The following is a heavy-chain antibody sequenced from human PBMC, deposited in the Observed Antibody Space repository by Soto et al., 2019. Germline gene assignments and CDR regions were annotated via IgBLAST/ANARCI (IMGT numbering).Heavy chain of an antibody. J-gene: IGHJ4*02. D-gene: IGHD3-10*01. CDR2: ISPMFGAA. V-gene: IGHV1-69*19. CDR3: AREVQVHTPAFVY. Sequence: QVQLVQSGAEMKKPGSSVKVSCQSSGGTFNTYAMNWVRQAPGQGPEWMGDISPMFGAANYAPMFQGRVTITADESTGTSYMPLSSLTSEDTALYFCAREVQVHTPAFVYWGQGNVVSVSS. CDR1: GGTFNTYA.